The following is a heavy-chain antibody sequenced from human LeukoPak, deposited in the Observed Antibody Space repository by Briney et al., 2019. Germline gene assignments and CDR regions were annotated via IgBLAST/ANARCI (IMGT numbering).Heavy chain of an antibody. D-gene: IGHD3-22*01. V-gene: IGHV3-73*01. CDR2: IRSKANSYAT. CDR1: GFTFSGSA. J-gene: IGHJ4*02. CDR3: TRLSVSMIADY. Sequence: PGGSLRLSCAASGFTFSGSAMHWVRQASGKGLEWVGRIRSKANSYATAYAASVKGRFTISRDDSKNTAYLQMNSLKTEDTAVYYCTRLSVSMIADYWGQGTLVTVSS.